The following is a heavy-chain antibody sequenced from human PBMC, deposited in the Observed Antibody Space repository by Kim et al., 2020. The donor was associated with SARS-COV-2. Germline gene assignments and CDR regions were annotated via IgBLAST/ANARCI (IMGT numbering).Heavy chain of an antibody. Sequence: GGSLRLSCAASGFTFSSYGMHWVRKAPGKGLEWVAVIWYDGSNKYYADSVKGRFTISRDNSKNTLYLQMNSLRAEDTAVYYCARDLLVGATSYGMDVWGQGATVTVSS. CDR2: IWYDGSNK. CDR1: GFTFSSYG. D-gene: IGHD1-26*01. J-gene: IGHJ6*02. CDR3: ARDLLVGATSYGMDV. V-gene: IGHV3-33*01.